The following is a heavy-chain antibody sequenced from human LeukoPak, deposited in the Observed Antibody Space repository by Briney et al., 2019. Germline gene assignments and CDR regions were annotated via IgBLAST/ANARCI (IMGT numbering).Heavy chain of an antibody. Sequence: SETLSLTCTVSGGSISSHYWSWIRQPPGKGLEWIGYIYYSGSTNYNPSLKSRVTISVDTSKNQFSLELSSVTAADTAVYYCARLMYYDFWSGYSFDYWGQGTLVTVSS. CDR3: ARLMYYDFWSGYSFDY. V-gene: IGHV4-59*11. CDR1: GGSISSHY. CDR2: IYYSGST. J-gene: IGHJ4*02. D-gene: IGHD3-3*01.